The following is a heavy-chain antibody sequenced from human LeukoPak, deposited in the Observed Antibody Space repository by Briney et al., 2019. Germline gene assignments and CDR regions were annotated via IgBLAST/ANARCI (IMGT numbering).Heavy chain of an antibody. CDR1: GGSITNSDYF. V-gene: IGHV4-39*01. CDR2: MHYGGSA. D-gene: IGHD2-15*01. CDR3: ARHTRVTPVVRVYGFDV. Sequence: PSETLSLTCTVSGGSITNSDYFWGWIRQAPGKGLEWIGSMHYGGSAHYNPSLKSRVTMSVDTSRNQFSLKLTSVTAADSSVYYCARHTRVTPVVRVYGFDVWGQGTTVIVSS. J-gene: IGHJ6*02.